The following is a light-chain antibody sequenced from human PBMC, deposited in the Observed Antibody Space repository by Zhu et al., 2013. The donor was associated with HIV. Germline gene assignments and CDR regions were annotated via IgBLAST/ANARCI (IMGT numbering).Light chain of an antibody. CDR3: QQYDSYPYT. CDR1: QTVSSSY. V-gene: IGKV3-20*01. J-gene: IGKJ2*01. Sequence: VVLTQSPGTLSLSPGERVILSCRASQTVSSSYLAWYQQKPGQAPRLLIYGASSRATGIPDRFSGSGSGTDFTLTINSLQPEDFASYYCQQYDSYPYTFGQGTKLEIK. CDR2: GAS.